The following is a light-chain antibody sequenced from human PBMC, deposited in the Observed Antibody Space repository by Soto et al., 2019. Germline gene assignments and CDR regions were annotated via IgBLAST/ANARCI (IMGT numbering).Light chain of an antibody. CDR3: QQRSNWLT. CDR1: QSVSSSY. V-gene: IGKV3-11*01. Sequence: EIVLTQSPGTLACSPGERSSRACRASQSVSSSYLAWYQQKPGQAPRLLIYDASNRATGIPARFSGSGSGTDFTLTISSLEPEDFAVYYCQQRSNWLTFGGGTKVDIK. J-gene: IGKJ4*01. CDR2: DAS.